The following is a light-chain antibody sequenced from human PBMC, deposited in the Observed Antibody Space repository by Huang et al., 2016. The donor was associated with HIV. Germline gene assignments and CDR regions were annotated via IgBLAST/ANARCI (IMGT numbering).Light chain of an antibody. CDR1: QSINSW. CDR3: QQYNSYRWT. CDR2: KAS. J-gene: IGKJ1*01. Sequence: DSQMTQSPSTLSASVGDRVTISCRASQSINSWLAWYQQKPGEAPRLRIYKASNLESGVPSRFSGSGAGTEFTLTISSLQPDDFATYYCQQYNSYRWTFGPGTKVESK. V-gene: IGKV1-5*03.